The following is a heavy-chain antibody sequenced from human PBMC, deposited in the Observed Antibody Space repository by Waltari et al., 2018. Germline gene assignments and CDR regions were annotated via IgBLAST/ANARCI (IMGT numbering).Heavy chain of an antibody. CDR1: GGSISSGGYY. J-gene: IGHJ5*02. D-gene: IGHD1-1*01. CDR2: IYYRWNT. CDR3: AREGLEPGVDL. Sequence: QVQLQESGPGLVKPSQTLSLTCTVSGGSISSGGYYWSWIRQHPGKGLEWNGYIYYRWNTHYHPSPKSRVTRSVDTAKNQVSPKLSPVTAAGTAGYYRAREGLEPGVDLWGQGTLVTVSS. V-gene: IGHV4-31*03.